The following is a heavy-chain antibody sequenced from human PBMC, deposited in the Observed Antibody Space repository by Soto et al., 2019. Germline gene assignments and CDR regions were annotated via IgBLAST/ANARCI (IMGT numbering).Heavy chain of an antibody. CDR1: GGSISSGGYY. J-gene: IGHJ3*02. Sequence: KPSETLSLTCTVSGGSISSGGYYWSWIRQHPGKGLEWIGYIYYSGSTYYNPSLKSRVTISVDTSKNQFSLKLSSVTAADTAVYFCASTTRYALYAFDIWGQGTMVTVSS. D-gene: IGHD3-16*01. CDR3: ASTTRYALYAFDI. CDR2: IYYSGST. V-gene: IGHV4-31*03.